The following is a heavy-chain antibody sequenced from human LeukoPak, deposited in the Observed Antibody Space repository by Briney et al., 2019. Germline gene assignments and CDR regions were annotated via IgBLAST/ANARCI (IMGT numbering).Heavy chain of an antibody. J-gene: IGHJ6*03. CDR1: GGSFSGYY. Sequence: PSETLSLTCAVYGGSFSGYYWSWIRQPPGKGLEWIGYIYYSGSTNYNPSLKGRVTMSVDTSKNQFSLKLSSVTAADTAVYYCARCTYSGYYYYMDVWGKGTTVTVSS. V-gene: IGHV4-59*01. CDR3: ARCTYSGYYYYMDV. CDR2: IYYSGST. D-gene: IGHD5-18*01.